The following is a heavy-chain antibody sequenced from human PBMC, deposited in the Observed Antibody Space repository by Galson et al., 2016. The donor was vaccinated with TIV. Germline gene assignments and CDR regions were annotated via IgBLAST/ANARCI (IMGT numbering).Heavy chain of an antibody. CDR3: AKEENSGYYPNDAFDI. V-gene: IGHV3-30*18. J-gene: IGHJ3*02. CDR1: GFTFSSYD. Sequence: SLRLSCAASGFTFSSYDMHRVRQAPGKGLEWVAVISYDGSHKHYAGSVKGRFTISRDNSKTTLDLQMNSLGAEDTAVYYCAKEENSGYYPNDAFDIWGQGTMVTVSS. D-gene: IGHD3-22*01. CDR2: ISYDGSHK.